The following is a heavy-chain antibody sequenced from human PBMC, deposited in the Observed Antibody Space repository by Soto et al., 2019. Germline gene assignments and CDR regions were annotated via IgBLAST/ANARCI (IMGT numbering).Heavy chain of an antibody. Sequence: PSETLALTCTLSGDSMSSYDWSWIPQPPGKVLEWIGYIYYSGSTNYNPSLKSRVNISVDTSKNQFSLKLSSVTAADTAVYYCERTSDRILEAAFDIWGKGTMVTVSS. CDR1: GDSMSSYD. V-gene: IGHV4-59*01. CDR2: IYYSGST. CDR3: ERTSDRILEAAFDI. J-gene: IGHJ3*02.